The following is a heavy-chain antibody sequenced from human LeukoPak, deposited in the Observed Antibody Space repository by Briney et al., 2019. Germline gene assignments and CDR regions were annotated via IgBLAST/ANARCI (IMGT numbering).Heavy chain of an antibody. D-gene: IGHD3-22*01. CDR1: GFTFSDYY. J-gene: IGHJ4*02. V-gene: IGHV4-59*01. CDR3: ARGYYDSSGYYQGIDY. Sequence: PGGSLRLSCAASGFTFSDYYMSWIRQPPGKGLEWIGYIYYSGSTNYNPSLKSRVTISVDTSKNQFSLKLSSVTAADTAVYYCARGYYDSSGYYQGIDYWGQGTLVTVSS. CDR2: IYYSGST.